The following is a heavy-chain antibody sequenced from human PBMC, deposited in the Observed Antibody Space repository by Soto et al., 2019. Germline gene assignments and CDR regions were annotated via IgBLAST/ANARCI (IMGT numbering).Heavy chain of an antibody. CDR3: ARVLSNGFDI. J-gene: IGHJ3*02. CDR2: IHYSGSA. Sequence: QVQLQESGPGLVRPSETLSLTCAVSGGSISGFYWSWIRQPPGQGLQWIGYIHYSGSANYSPSLKRRVTVSVDKSKNQFCLKVHSVTAADTAVYYCARVLSNGFDIWGQGTMVTVS. D-gene: IGHD2-8*01. V-gene: IGHV4-59*08. CDR1: GGSISGFY.